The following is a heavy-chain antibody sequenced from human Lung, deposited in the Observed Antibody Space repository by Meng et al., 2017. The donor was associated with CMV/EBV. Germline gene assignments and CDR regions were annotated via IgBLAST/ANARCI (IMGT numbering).Heavy chain of an antibody. Sequence: GESLKISCAASGFTVSSNYMSWVRQAPGKGLEWVSVIYSGGSTYYADSVKGRFTISRDNSKNTLYLQMNSLRAEDTAVYYCARDRPYCSSTSCYTTYYGMDVWGQGTTVTVSS. J-gene: IGHJ6*02. CDR1: GFTVSSNY. D-gene: IGHD2-2*02. CDR2: IYSGGST. CDR3: ARDRPYCSSTSCYTTYYGMDV. V-gene: IGHV3-66*02.